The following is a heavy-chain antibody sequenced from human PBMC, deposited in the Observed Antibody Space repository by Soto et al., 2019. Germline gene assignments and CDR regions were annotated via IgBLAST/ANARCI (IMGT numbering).Heavy chain of an antibody. D-gene: IGHD6-19*01. CDR1: GYIFTSYW. CDR3: ARLLGSGWYATSLDY. CDR2: IYPGDSDS. J-gene: IGHJ4*02. V-gene: IGHV5-51*01. Sequence: GESLKISCKGSGYIFTSYWIGWVRQMPGKGLEWMGIIYPGDSDSRYSPSFQGQVTISADKSISTAYVQWSSLKASDTAIYYCARLLGSGWYATSLDYWGKGTLVTVSS.